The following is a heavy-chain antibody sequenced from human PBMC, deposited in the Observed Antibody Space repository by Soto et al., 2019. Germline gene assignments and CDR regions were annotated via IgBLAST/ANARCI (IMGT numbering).Heavy chain of an antibody. J-gene: IGHJ4*02. Sequence: EVQLVESGGVVVQPGGSLRLSCAASGLTFDKYMFHWVRQAPGKGLEWVSLINSNGDTHYVDSVKGRFTISRDNSKNSLYLQMNSLTTEDTALYYCAADATGSIDFWGQGTLVTVSS. D-gene: IGHD1-1*01. CDR1: GLTFDKYM. CDR3: AADATGSIDF. CDR2: INSNGDT. V-gene: IGHV3-43*01.